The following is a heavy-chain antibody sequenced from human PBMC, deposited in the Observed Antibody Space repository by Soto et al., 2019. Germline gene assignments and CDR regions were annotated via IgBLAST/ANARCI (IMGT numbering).Heavy chain of an antibody. CDR2: IYYSGST. J-gene: IGHJ4*02. D-gene: IGHD2-2*01. CDR3: ASSTAGVGDY. Sequence: SVTLSLTCTVSGGSISSGDYYWSWIRQPPWKGLEWIGYIYYSGSTYYNPSLKSRVTISVDTSKNQFSLKLSSVTAADTAVYYCASSTAGVGDYWGQGTLVTVSS. V-gene: IGHV4-30-4*01. CDR1: GGSISSGDYY.